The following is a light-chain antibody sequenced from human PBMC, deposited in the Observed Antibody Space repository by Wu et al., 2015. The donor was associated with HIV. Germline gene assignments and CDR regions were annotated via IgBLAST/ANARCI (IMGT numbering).Light chain of an antibody. J-gene: IGKJ5*01. CDR1: QGISSY. CDR2: AAS. V-gene: IGKV1-8*01. CDR3: QQYYSYPRT. Sequence: IRITQSPSSLSASTGDRVTITCRASQGISSYLAWYQQKPGKAPKLLIYAASTLQSGVPSRFSGSGSGTDFTLTISCLQSEDFATYYCQQYYSYPRTFGQGTRLEIK.